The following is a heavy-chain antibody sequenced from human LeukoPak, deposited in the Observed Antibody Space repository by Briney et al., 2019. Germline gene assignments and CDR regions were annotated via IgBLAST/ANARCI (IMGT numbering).Heavy chain of an antibody. J-gene: IGHJ3*02. V-gene: IGHV4-39*07. CDR1: GGSISSSSYY. D-gene: IGHD3-3*01. Sequence: SETLSLTCSVSGGSISSSSYYWGWIRQPPGKGLEWIGSIYYTGSTYYNPSLKSRVTISVDTSKNQFSLKLSSVTAADTAVYYCARGGRITMFGVVIMRGAFDIWGQGTMVTVPS. CDR3: ARGGRITMFGVVIMRGAFDI. CDR2: IYYTGST.